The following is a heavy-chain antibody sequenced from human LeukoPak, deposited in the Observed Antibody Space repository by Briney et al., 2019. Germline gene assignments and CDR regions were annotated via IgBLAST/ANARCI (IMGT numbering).Heavy chain of an antibody. J-gene: IGHJ4*02. V-gene: IGHV3-15*01. CDR2: IKSKTDGGTT. CDR3: TTGLIKTEQQLVPEDY. D-gene: IGHD6-13*01. CDR1: GFTFSNAW. Sequence: GGSLRLSCAASGFTFSNAWMSWVRQAPGKGLEWVGRIKSKTDGGTTDYDAPVKGRFTISRDDSKNTLYLQMNSLKTEDTAVYYCTTGLIKTEQQLVPEDYWGQGTLVTVSS.